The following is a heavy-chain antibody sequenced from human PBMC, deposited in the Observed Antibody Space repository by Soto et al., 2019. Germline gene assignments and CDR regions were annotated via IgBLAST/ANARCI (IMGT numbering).Heavy chain of an antibody. CDR3: AKSSALLIAMVRGGFDY. J-gene: IGHJ4*02. V-gene: IGHV3-23*01. D-gene: IGHD3-10*01. CDR1: GFTFSSYA. Sequence: EVQLLESGGGLVQPGGSLRLSCAASGFTFSSYAMSWVRQAPGKGLEWVSAISGSGGSTYYADSVKGRFTISRDNSKNTLYLQMNSLRAEDTAVYYCAKSSALLIAMVRGGFDYWGQGTLVTVSS. CDR2: ISGSGGST.